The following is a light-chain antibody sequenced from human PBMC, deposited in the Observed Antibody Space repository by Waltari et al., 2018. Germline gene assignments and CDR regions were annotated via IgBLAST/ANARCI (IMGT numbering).Light chain of an antibody. CDR2: GAS. J-gene: IGKJ2*01. CDR1: QSINTY. Sequence: DILMTQSPSTLSASVGDRVTITCRASQSINTYLAWYQQKPGKAPKLLIYGASTLVSGVPGRFSGTGSGTEFTLTISSLQPDDFATYYCQRYNSYANTFGQGTKVDIK. V-gene: IGKV1-5*01. CDR3: QRYNSYANT.